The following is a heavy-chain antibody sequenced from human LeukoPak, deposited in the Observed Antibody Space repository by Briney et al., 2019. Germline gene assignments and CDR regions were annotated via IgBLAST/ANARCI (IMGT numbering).Heavy chain of an antibody. D-gene: IGHD3-10*01. V-gene: IGHV4-39*01. CDR1: GGSIRSNSYY. Sequence: SETLSLTCTVSGGSIRSNSYYWGWIRQPPGKGLEWIGNIYYSGSTYYNPSLKSRVTISVDTSKNQFSLKLSAVTAADTGVFFCASVRRGFGESSKYYSYYYMDVWGNGTTVTISS. CDR3: ASVRRGFGESSKYYSYYYMDV. J-gene: IGHJ6*03. CDR2: IYYSGST.